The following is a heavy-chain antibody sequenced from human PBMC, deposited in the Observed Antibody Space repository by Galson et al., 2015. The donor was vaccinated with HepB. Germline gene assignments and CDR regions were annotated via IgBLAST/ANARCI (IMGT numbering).Heavy chain of an antibody. Sequence: SLRLSCAASGFTFSSYGMHWVRRAPGKGLEWVSLISYDGSNKYYADSVKGRFTISRDNSKNTLYLQMNSLRAEDTAVYYCAKDPSSRIVLPGNWFDPWGQGTLVTVSS. D-gene: IGHD2/OR15-2a*01. CDR2: ISYDGSNK. V-gene: IGHV3-30*18. CDR3: AKDPSSRIVLPGNWFDP. J-gene: IGHJ5*02. CDR1: GFTFSSYG.